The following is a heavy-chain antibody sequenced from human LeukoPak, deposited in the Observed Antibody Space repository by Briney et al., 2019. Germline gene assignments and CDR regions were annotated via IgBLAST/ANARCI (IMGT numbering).Heavy chain of an antibody. J-gene: IGHJ3*02. CDR1: GGSISSGGYS. V-gene: IGHV4-30-2*01. CDR2: IYHSGST. Sequence: PSETLSLTCAVSGGSISSGGYSWSWIRQPPGKGLEWIGYIYHSGSTYYNPSLKSRVTISVDTSKNQFSLKLSSVTAADTAVYYCARSSGQYSLRSHAFDIWGQGTMVTVSS. CDR3: ARSSGQYSLRSHAFDI. D-gene: IGHD6-6*01.